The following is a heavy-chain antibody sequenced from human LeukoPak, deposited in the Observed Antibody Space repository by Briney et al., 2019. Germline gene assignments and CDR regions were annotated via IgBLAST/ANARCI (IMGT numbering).Heavy chain of an antibody. V-gene: IGHV3-23*01. Sequence: GRSLRLSCAASRFTFSSYGMSWVRQAPGKGLEWVSAISGSGGSAYYADSVKGRFTISRDNSKNTLFLQMNSLRAEDTAVYYCAKVDAVDPYYYYVMDVWGQGTTVTVSS. CDR3: AKVDAVDPYYYYVMDV. D-gene: IGHD2-21*01. J-gene: IGHJ6*02. CDR1: RFTFSSYG. CDR2: ISGSGGSA.